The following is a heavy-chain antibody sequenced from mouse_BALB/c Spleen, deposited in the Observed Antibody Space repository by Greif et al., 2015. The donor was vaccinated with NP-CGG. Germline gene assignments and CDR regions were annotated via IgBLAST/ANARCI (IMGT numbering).Heavy chain of an antibody. Sequence: QVQLQQSGPGLVAPSQSLSITCTVSGFSLTSYGVHWVRQPPGKGLEWLGVIWAGGSTNYNSALMSRLSISKGNSKSXVFFKMCSLQTVVTAMCYCARDTLYNFDKVMGSWVQGTAVSVSS. J-gene: IGHJ4*01. CDR2: IWAGGST. CDR1: GFSLTSYG. V-gene: IGHV2-9*02. CDR3: ARDTLYNFDKVMGS. D-gene: IGHD2-12*01.